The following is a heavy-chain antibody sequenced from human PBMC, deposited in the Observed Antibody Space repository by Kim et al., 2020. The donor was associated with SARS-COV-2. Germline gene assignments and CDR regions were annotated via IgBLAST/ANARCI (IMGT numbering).Heavy chain of an antibody. V-gene: IGHV1-8*01. CDR2: MNPNSGNT. J-gene: IGHJ5*02. CDR1: GYTFTSYD. Sequence: ASVKVSCKASGYTFTSYDINWVRQATGQGLEWMGWMNPNSGNTGYAQKFQGRVTMTRSTSISTAYMELSSLRSEDTAVYYCARVHDFWSGQNSNWFDPWGQGTLVTVSS. CDR3: ARVHDFWSGQNSNWFDP. D-gene: IGHD3-3*01.